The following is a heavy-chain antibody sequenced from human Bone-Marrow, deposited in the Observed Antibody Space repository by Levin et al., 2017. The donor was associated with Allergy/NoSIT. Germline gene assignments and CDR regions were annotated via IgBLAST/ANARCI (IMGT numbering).Heavy chain of an antibody. CDR2: ISSGGTTA. V-gene: IGHV3-23*03. D-gene: IGHD5-18*01. CDR1: GFTFSDYA. Sequence: GESLKISCAASGFTFSDYAMAWVRQAPGKGLEWVSVISSGGTTAYYADSVRGRFTISRDNSKNTLYLQMNSLRAEDTAVYYCAGHTAGDYWGQGALVTVSS. J-gene: IGHJ4*02. CDR3: AGHTAGDY.